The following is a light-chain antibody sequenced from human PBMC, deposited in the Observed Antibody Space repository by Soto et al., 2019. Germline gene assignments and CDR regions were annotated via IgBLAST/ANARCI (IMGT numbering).Light chain of an antibody. CDR1: SSDVGGYKS. J-gene: IGLJ3*02. CDR3: SSYAGNDRRV. V-gene: IGLV2-8*01. CDR2: EVS. Sequence: QSVLTQPPSASGSPGQSVTISCTGTSSDVGGYKSVSWYQQHPGKAPKLLIYEVSRRPSGVPDRFSGSKSGNTASLIVSGLQAEDEADYYCSSYAGNDRRVFGGGTQLTVL.